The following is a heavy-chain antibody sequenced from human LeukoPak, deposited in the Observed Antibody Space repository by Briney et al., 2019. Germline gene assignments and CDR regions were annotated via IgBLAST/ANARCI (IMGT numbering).Heavy chain of an antibody. CDR1: GFTFSGSA. Sequence: PGGSLRLSCAASGFTFSGSAMHWVRQASGKGLEWVGRIRSKANSYATAYAASVKGRFTISRDDSKNTAYLQMNSLRAEDTAVYYCAKDSSADDSSGYSYYFDYWGQGTLVTVSS. CDR3: AKDSSADDSSGYSYYFDY. J-gene: IGHJ4*02. V-gene: IGHV3-73*01. CDR2: IRSKANSYAT. D-gene: IGHD3-22*01.